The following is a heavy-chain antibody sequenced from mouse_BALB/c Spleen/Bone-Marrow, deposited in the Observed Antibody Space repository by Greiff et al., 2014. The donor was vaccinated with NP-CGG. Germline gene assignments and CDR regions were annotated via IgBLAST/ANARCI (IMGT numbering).Heavy chain of an antibody. D-gene: IGHD2-3*01. V-gene: IGHV1-69*02. CDR1: GYTFTSYW. CDR3: ARSHGYYPYWYFDV. J-gene: IGHJ1*01. CDR2: IDPSDSET. Sequence: QVQLKESGAELVEPGAPVKLSCKASGYTFTSYWMNWVKQRPGRGLEWIGRIDPSDSETHYNQKFKDKATLTVDKSSSTAYIQLSSLTSEDSAVYYCARSHGYYPYWYFDVWGAGTTVTVSS.